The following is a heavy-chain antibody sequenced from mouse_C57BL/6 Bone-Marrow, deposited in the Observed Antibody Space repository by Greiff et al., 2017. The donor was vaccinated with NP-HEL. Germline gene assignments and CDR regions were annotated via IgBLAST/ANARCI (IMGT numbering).Heavy chain of an antibody. D-gene: IGHD1-1*01. CDR2: ISYDGSN. CDR3: AREGYYGSTAWFAY. CDR1: GYSITSGYY. V-gene: IGHV3-6*01. Sequence: EVKLVESGPGLVKPSQSLSLTYSVTGYSITSGYYWNWIRQFPGNKLEWMGYISYDGSNNYNPSLKNRISITRDTSKNQFFLKFNSVTTEDTATYYCAREGYYGSTAWFAYWGQGTLVTVSA. J-gene: IGHJ3*01.